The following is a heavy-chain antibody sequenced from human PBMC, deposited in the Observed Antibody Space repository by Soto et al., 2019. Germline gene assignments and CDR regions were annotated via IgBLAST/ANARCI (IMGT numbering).Heavy chain of an antibody. D-gene: IGHD5-12*01. CDR1: GFTFSSYG. CDR3: AKDLRGKRDGYNYRYYGMDV. CDR2: ISYYGSNK. V-gene: IGHV3-30*18. Sequence: QVQLVESGGGVVQPGRSLRLSCAASGFTFSSYGMHWVRQAPGKGLEWVAVISYYGSNKYYADSVKGRFTISRDNSKNTLYLQMNSHRAEDTAVYYCAKDLRGKRDGYNYRYYGMDVWGQGTTVTVSS. J-gene: IGHJ6*02.